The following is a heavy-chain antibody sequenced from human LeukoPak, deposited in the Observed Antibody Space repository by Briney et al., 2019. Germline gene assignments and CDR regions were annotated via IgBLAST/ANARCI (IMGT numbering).Heavy chain of an antibody. J-gene: IGHJ4*02. CDR2: IYPGDSDT. Sequence: LGESLKISCKGSGYIFTSYRIGWVRQMPGKGLEWMGIIYPGDSDTRYSPSLQGQVTISADKSISTAYLQWSSLKASDTAMYYCARHLAPYFDFWSGYYIWGQGTLVTVSA. D-gene: IGHD3-3*01. CDR1: GYIFTSYR. V-gene: IGHV5-51*01. CDR3: ARHLAPYFDFWSGYYI.